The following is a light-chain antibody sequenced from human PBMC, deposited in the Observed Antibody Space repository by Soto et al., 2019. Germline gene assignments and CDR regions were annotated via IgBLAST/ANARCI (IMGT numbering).Light chain of an antibody. J-gene: IGKJ5*01. CDR1: HSVATL. CDR2: GAS. CDR3: QQYNNWPLT. Sequence: EIVFTQSPATLSLSPGDRATLSCSASHSVATLLAWYQQTPGQATRLLIYGASTRATGIPARCSGSGSGTEFTLTISSLQSEDFAVYYCQQYNNWPLTFGPGTRLEIK. V-gene: IGKV3-15*01.